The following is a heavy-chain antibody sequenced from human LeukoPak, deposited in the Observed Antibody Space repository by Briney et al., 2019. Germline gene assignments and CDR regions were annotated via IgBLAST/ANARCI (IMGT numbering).Heavy chain of an antibody. V-gene: IGHV3-9*01. J-gene: IGHJ4*02. CDR1: GFTFDDYA. D-gene: IGHD5-18*01. CDR2: ISWNSGRI. CDR3: AKDSSYGCQTGYFDY. Sequence: GGSLRLSCAASGFTFDDYAMHWVRQAPGKGLEWVSGISWNSGRIGYADSVKGRFTISRDNAKNSLYLQMNSLRAEDTALYYCAKDSSYGCQTGYFDYWGQGTLVTVSS.